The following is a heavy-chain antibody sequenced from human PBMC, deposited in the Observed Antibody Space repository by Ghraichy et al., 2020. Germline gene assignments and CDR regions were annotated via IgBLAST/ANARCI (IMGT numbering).Heavy chain of an antibody. CDR3: ARVSGGTASGTGH. Sequence: ASVKVSCKASGYPFSSFGIDWVRQAPGQGPEWMGWVSTQYPYTKYARSLQGRLTLTKDTSTTTAYMELRGLTSDDTALYYCARVSGGTASGTGHWGQGTQVTVSS. J-gene: IGHJ4*02. V-gene: IGHV1-18*01. CDR1: GYPFSSFG. CDR2: VSTQYPYT. D-gene: IGHD3-16*01.